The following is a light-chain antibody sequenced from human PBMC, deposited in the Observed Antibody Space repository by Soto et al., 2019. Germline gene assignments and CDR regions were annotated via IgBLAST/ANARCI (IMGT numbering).Light chain of an antibody. V-gene: IGKV1-5*01. J-gene: IGKJ1*01. CDR1: QTIRRW. CDR2: DAS. CDR3: QHYNSDPWT. Sequence: DIEMTQSPSPLSASVGDRLTITCRASQTIRRWLAWYQQRPGKDPKVLIYDASTLESGVPARFSGSGSETEFALTISSLQPEDSATYACQHYNSDPWTFGQGTKVEIK.